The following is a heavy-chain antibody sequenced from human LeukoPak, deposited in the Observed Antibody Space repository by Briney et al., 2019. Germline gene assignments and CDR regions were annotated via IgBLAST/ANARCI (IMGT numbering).Heavy chain of an antibody. D-gene: IGHD3-22*01. CDR1: GFTFDDYG. CDR2: IKQDGSEK. J-gene: IGHJ4*02. Sequence: GGSLRLSCAASGFTFDDYGMSWVRQAPGKGLEWVANIKQDGSEKYYVDSVKGRFTISRDNAKNSLYLQMNSLRAEDTAVYYCARFRYYYDSSGYHGGDFDYWGQGTLVTVSS. CDR3: ARFRYYYDSSGYHGGDFDY. V-gene: IGHV3-7*01.